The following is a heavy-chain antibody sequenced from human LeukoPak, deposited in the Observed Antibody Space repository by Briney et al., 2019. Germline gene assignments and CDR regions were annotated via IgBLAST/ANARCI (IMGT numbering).Heavy chain of an antibody. CDR2: INHSGST. CDR3: ARGRHYYGSGSYYSRFDY. J-gene: IGHJ4*02. Sequence: SETLSLTCAVYGGSFSGYYWSWIRQPPGKGLEWIGEINHSGSTNYNPSLKSRVTISVDTSKNQFPLKLSSVTAADTAVYYCARGRHYYGSGSYYSRFDYWGQGTLVTVSS. CDR1: GGSFSGYY. D-gene: IGHD3-10*01. V-gene: IGHV4-34*01.